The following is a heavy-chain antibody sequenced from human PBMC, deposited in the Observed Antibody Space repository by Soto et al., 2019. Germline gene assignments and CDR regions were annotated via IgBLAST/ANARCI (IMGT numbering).Heavy chain of an antibody. V-gene: IGHV3-72*01. D-gene: IGHD6-19*01. CDR2: IRNKANSYTT. CDR1: GFTFSDHY. J-gene: IGHJ4*02. Sequence: EVQLMESGGGLVQPGGSLRLSCAASGFTFSDHYMDWVRQAPGQGLEWVGRIRNKANSYTTEYAASVKGRFTVSGAESKNSLYLQMNSLKTEDTAVYYCARIRYASGWAADYWGQGTLVTVSP. CDR3: ARIRYASGWAADY.